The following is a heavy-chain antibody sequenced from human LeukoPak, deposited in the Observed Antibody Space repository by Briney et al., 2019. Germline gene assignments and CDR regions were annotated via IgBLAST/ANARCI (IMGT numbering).Heavy chain of an antibody. Sequence: GRSLRLSCAASGFTFSSYAMHWVRQAPGKGLEWVAVISYDGSNKYYADSVKGRFTISRDNSKNTLYLQMNSLRAEDTAVYYCARGDFWSGPRDYWGQGTLVTVSS. CDR2: ISYDGSNK. CDR3: ARGDFWSGPRDY. V-gene: IGHV3-30-3*01. D-gene: IGHD3-3*01. J-gene: IGHJ4*02. CDR1: GFTFSSYA.